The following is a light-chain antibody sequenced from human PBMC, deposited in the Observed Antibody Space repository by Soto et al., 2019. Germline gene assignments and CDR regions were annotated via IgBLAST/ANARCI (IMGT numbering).Light chain of an antibody. CDR1: QDIRND. J-gene: IGKJ1*01. CDR2: AAS. V-gene: IGKV1-6*01. Sequence: IQMTQSPPSLSASVGDRVTITCRASQDIRNDLGWYQQKPGKAPKYLIYAASSLQSGVPSRFSGSGSGTDLTLTISSLQPEDFATYYCLQDYNYPRTFGQGTKVDIK. CDR3: LQDYNYPRT.